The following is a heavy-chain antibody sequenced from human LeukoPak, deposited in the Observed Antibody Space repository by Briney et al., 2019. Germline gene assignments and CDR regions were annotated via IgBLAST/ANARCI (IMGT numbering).Heavy chain of an antibody. J-gene: IGHJ4*02. Sequence: GGSLRLSCAASGFTFISYDMNWVRQAPGRGLEWVSYITSSGGTTYYTDSVKGRFTISRDNDRNSLYLQMNSLRAEDTAIYYCARVGLSSSSLDYWGQGTLVTASS. D-gene: IGHD6-6*01. V-gene: IGHV3-48*03. CDR3: ARVGLSSSSLDY. CDR2: ITSSGGTT. CDR1: GFTFISYD.